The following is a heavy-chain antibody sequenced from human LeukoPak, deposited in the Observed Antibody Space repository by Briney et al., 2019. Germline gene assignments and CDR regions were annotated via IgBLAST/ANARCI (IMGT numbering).Heavy chain of an antibody. Sequence: GASVKVSCKASGGTFSSYAISWVRQAPGQGLEWMGRIIPILDIANYAQKFQGRVTITADKSTSTAYMELSSLRSEDTAVYYCARVRVYGNSTFDYWGQGTLVTVSS. J-gene: IGHJ4*02. CDR1: GGTFSSYA. CDR2: IIPILDIA. CDR3: ARVRVYGNSTFDY. D-gene: IGHD3-10*01. V-gene: IGHV1-69*04.